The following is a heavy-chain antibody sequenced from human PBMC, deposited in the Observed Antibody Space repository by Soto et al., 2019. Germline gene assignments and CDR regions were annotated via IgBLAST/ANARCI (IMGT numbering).Heavy chain of an antibody. CDR1: GFTFSDSV. V-gene: IGHV3-23*01. J-gene: IGHJ5*02. CDR3: ARVGPWVPYYYDGSPYTFENWFDP. D-gene: IGHD3-22*01. Sequence: GGSLRLSCVGSGFTFSDSVMAWVRQAPGKGLEWLSVMSGDGRTRYALSVTGRFTISRDNSKNTLHLQMRSLRAEDAAAHYCARVGPWVPYYYDGSPYTFENWFDPWGQGTLVTVSS. CDR2: MSGDGRT.